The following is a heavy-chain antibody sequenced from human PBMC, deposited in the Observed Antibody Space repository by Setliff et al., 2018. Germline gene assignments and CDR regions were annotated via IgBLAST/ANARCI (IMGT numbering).Heavy chain of an antibody. CDR3: ARKGPNSSSHVFGY. Sequence: GASVKVSCKASGDPFNAYGVSWVRQAPGQGLEWMGAIIPVLGMTDYAQKFQGRLTITADQSTTTVYMELSSLRSDDMAVYYCARKGPNSSSHVFGYWGQGTLVTVSS. J-gene: IGHJ4*02. V-gene: IGHV1-69*10. CDR1: GDPFNAYG. D-gene: IGHD3-16*01. CDR2: IIPVLGMT.